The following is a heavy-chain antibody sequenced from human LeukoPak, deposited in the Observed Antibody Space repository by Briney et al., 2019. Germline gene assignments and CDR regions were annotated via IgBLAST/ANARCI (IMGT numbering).Heavy chain of an antibody. CDR1: GYRFTSYW. V-gene: IGHV5-51*01. CDR3: ARHPGGKVPPRGPGAGRGFYWYFDL. D-gene: IGHD4-23*01. J-gene: IGHJ2*01. Sequence: HGESLQISCKGSGYRFTSYWIGWVRQMPGKGLEWMGIIYPGDSDTRYSPSFQGQVTISADKSISTAYLEWSSLKASDTAMYYCARHPGGKVPPRGPGAGRGFYWYFDLWGRGTLVTVSS. CDR2: IYPGDSDT.